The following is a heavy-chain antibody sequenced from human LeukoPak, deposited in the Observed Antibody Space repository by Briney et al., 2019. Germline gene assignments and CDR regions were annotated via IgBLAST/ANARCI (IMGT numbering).Heavy chain of an antibody. J-gene: IGHJ5*02. CDR2: ISAYNGNT. Sequence: ASVKVSCKASGYTFTSYGISWVRQAPGQGLEWMGWISAYNGNTNYAQKLQARVTMTTDTSTSTASMELRSLRSDDTAVYYCARVLSVPLLPHRSSTSCYRWFDPWGKGTLVTVSS. D-gene: IGHD2-2*02. V-gene: IGHV1-18*01. CDR1: GYTFTSYG. CDR3: ARVLSVPLLPHRSSTSCYRWFDP.